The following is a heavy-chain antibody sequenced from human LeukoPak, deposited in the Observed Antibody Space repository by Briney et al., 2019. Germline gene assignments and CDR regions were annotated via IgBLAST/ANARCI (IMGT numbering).Heavy chain of an antibody. V-gene: IGHV3-23*01. CDR1: GITLNNFA. CDR3: AKGPDYSSGWGTLSWGPKKSYHRNGMDV. CDR2: ISGSLTST. D-gene: IGHD3/OR15-3a*01. J-gene: IGHJ6*02. Sequence: QAGGSLRLSCAASGITLNNFAISWVRQAPGKGVEWVSVISGSLTSTYYADSVKGRFTISRDNSRNTVYLHMSRLTADDTAIYYCAKGPDYSSGWGTLSWGPKKSYHRNGMDVWGQGTTVAVSS.